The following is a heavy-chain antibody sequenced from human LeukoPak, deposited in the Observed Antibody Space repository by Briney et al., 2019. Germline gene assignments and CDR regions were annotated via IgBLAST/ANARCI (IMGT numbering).Heavy chain of an antibody. CDR2: TSSSDAGT. D-gene: IGHD5-18*01. CDR3: ARDLPPGGEPDTAMVNRNDAFDI. V-gene: IGHV3-21*01. CDR1: GFTLSTYA. J-gene: IGHJ3*02. Sequence: GGSLRLSCAASGFTLSTYAMSWVRQTPGKGLEWVAATSSSDAGTYHADSVKGRFTISRDNAKNSLYLQMNSLRAEDTAVYYCARDLPPGGEPDTAMVNRNDAFDIWGQGTMVTVSS.